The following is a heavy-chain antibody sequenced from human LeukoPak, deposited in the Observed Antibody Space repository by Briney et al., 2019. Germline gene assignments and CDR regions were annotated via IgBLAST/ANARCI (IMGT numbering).Heavy chain of an antibody. V-gene: IGHV3-30*03. D-gene: IGHD6-13*01. CDR2: ISYDGSNK. Sequence: GGSLRLSCAASGFTFSSYNMNWVRQAPGKGLEWVAVISYDGSNKYYADSVKGRFTISRDNSKNTLYLQMNSLRAEDTAVYYCARGYAAAAGRNYWGQGTLVTVSS. CDR3: ARGYAAAAGRNY. CDR1: GFTFSSYN. J-gene: IGHJ4*02.